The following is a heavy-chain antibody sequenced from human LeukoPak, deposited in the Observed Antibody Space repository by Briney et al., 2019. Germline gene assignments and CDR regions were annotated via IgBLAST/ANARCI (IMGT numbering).Heavy chain of an antibody. D-gene: IGHD2-15*01. CDR1: GFSFSAYG. Sequence: GGSSRLSCAASGFSFSAYGMNWVRQAPGKGLEWVSAIGGSGATTYYADSVRGRFTISRDNSKNTMYLQMSSLRAEDTAVYYCAKIRLEESATGYWGQGTLVTVSS. CDR3: AKIRLEESATGY. CDR2: IGGSGATT. V-gene: IGHV3-23*01. J-gene: IGHJ4*02.